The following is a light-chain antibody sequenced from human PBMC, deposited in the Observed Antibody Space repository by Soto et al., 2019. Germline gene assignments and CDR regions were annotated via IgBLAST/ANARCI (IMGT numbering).Light chain of an antibody. CDR1: ESTSDY. V-gene: IGKV3-11*01. J-gene: IGKJ5*01. CDR2: DAS. CDR3: QQYNNWPT. Sequence: EILLTQSPGNLSFSPGGRGHPSFRASESTSDYLAWYQQKPGQAPRLLIYDASNRATGIPARFSGSGSGTDFTLTISSLQSEDFAVYYCQQYNNWPTFGQGTRLEI.